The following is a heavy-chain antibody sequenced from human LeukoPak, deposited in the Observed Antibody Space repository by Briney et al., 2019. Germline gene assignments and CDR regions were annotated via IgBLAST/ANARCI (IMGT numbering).Heavy chain of an antibody. D-gene: IGHD2-2*01. CDR3: ARDTTAGGVVVPAARGYGMDV. V-gene: IGHV1-2*02. J-gene: IGHJ6*02. CDR2: INPNSGGT. CDR1: GYTFTGYY. Sequence: ASVKVSCKASGYTFTGYYMHWVRQGPGQGREWMGWINPNSGGTNYAQKFQGRVTMTRDTSISTAYMELSRLRSDDTAVYYCARDTTAGGVVVPAARGYGMDVWGQGTTVTVSS.